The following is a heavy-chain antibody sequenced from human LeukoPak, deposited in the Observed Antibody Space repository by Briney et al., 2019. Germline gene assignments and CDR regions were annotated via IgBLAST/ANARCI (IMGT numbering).Heavy chain of an antibody. J-gene: IGHJ4*02. CDR3: ARVNDITVVAAAAPHYEY. D-gene: IGHD2-15*01. CDR1: GYTFNTYG. Sequence: GASVKVSCKASGYTFNTYGISWVRQAPGQGLEWVGWISAYKGVTDYAQKFQGRVAMTTDTSTSTVYMELMSLTFEDTAVYYCARVNDITVVAAAAPHYEYWGQGTLVTVSS. CDR2: ISAYKGVT. V-gene: IGHV1-18*01.